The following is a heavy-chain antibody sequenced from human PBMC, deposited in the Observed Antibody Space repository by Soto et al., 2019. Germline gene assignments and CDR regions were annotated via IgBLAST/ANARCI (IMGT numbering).Heavy chain of an antibody. V-gene: IGHV3-74*01. D-gene: IGHD2-15*01. J-gene: IGHJ6*04. CDR1: GFTFSRAW. Sequence: PGGSLRLSCAASGFTFSRAWMHWVRQAPGKGLVWVSRINSDGSSTTYADSVKGRFTISRDNAKNSLYLQMNSLRAEDTAVYYCARARDIVVVVAAPPHYETDAWGKGTTVTVSS. CDR2: INSDGSST. CDR3: ARARDIVVVVAAPPHYETDA.